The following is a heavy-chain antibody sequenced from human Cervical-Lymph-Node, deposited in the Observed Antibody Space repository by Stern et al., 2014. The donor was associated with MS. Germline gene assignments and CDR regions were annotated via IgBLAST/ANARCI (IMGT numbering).Heavy chain of an antibody. J-gene: IGHJ4*02. CDR3: ARLGDSYGPRDY. Sequence: QVQLVQSRADVKKPGSSVTVPCQASGRPFPPSALSFVRQAPGPGLESMGAIIPIFALPTHAPKFQGTVTFTAVASPRPAHTDLSRLRSEDAAVYYCARLGDSYGPRDYWGQGTLVTVSS. CDR2: IIPIFALP. V-gene: IGHV1-69*01. D-gene: IGHD5-18*01. CDR1: GRPFPPSA.